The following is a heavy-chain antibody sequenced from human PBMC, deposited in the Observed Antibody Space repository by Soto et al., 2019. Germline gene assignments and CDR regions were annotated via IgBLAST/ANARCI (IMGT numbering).Heavy chain of an antibody. J-gene: IGHJ5*02. D-gene: IGHD4-17*01. Sequence: QLQLQESGSRLVKSSETLSLTCAVSGDTISTGGYSWAWIRQPPGKPLEWIGHTYHSGNPYYNPALQXXVXVSVGRSRTQFALNLSSVTAADTPVYYCARETSGDDGGYFDPWGQGSLVTVSS. V-gene: IGHV4-30-2*01. CDR2: TYHSGNP. CDR1: GDTISTGGYS. CDR3: ARETSGDDGGYFDP.